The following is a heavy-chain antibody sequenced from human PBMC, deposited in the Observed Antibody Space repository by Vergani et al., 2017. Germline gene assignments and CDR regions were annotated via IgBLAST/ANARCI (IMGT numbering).Heavy chain of an antibody. CDR1: GFTFSNAW. J-gene: IGHJ4*02. D-gene: IGHD4-17*01. Sequence: EVQLVESGGGLVKPGGSLRLSCAASGFTFSNAWMSWVRQAPGKGLEWVGRIKSKTDGGTTDYAAPVKGRFTISRDNSKNTLYLQMNSLRAEDTAVYYCAKVRAKLDYGDFPDYWGQGTLVTVSS. CDR3: AKVRAKLDYGDFPDY. V-gene: IGHV3-15*01. CDR2: IKSKTDGGTT.